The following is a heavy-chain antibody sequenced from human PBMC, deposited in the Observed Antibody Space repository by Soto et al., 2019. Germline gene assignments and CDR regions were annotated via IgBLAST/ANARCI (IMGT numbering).Heavy chain of an antibody. D-gene: IGHD3-3*01. V-gene: IGHV4-61*01. CDR1: GGSVSSGSYY. CDR2: IYYSGST. CDR3: ARGGLRFLEWLAYGMDV. J-gene: IGHJ6*02. Sequence: SETLFLTCTVSGGSVSSGSYYWSWIRQPPGKGLEWIGYIYYSGSTNYNPSLKSRVTISVDTSKNQFSLKLSSVTAADTAVYYCARGGLRFLEWLAYGMDVWGQGTTVTVSS.